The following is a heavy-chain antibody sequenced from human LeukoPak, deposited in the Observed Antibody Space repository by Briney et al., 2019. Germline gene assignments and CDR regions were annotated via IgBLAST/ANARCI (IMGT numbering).Heavy chain of an antibody. CDR1: GFTFSSYA. J-gene: IGHJ4*02. D-gene: IGHD2-15*01. CDR2: ISSNGGST. CDR3: VKDHDYSIEQYDY. V-gene: IGHV3-64D*06. Sequence: PGGSLRLSCSASGFTFSSYAMHWVRQAPGKGLEYVSAISSNGGSTYYADSVKGRFTISRDNSKNTLYLQVSSLRAEDTAVYYCVKDHDYSIEQYDYWGQGTLVTVSS.